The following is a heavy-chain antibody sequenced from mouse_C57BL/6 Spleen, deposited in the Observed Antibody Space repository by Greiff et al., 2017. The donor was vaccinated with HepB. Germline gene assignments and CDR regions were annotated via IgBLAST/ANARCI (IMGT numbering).Heavy chain of an antibody. J-gene: IGHJ2*01. CDR3: ATYSNYGWNFDY. CDR2: IGSGSSTI. D-gene: IGHD2-5*01. V-gene: IGHV5-17*01. Sequence: EVQGVESGGGLVKPGGSLKLSCAASGFTFSDYGMHWVRQAPEKGLEWVAYIGSGSSTIYYADTVKGRFTISRDNAKNTLFLQMTSLRSEDTAMYYCATYSNYGWNFDYWGQGTTLTVSS. CDR1: GFTFSDYG.